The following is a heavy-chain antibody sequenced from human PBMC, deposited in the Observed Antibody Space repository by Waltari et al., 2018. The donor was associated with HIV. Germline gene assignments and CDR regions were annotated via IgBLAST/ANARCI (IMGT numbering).Heavy chain of an antibody. Sequence: VQLQEAGPGPVKPSETLSLTCNVSAAPLNNYYLRWIRPSPAKGLEWIGYIYYTGTSNYSPSPSLKSRVTMSLDTSKTQFSLKLTSVSAADTAVYYCARTVGTSISGVITYNWFDSWGQGTLVTVSS. V-gene: IGHV4-59*01. CDR3: ARTVGTSISGVITYNWFDS. CDR2: IYYTGTS. D-gene: IGHD3-3*01. J-gene: IGHJ5*01. CDR1: AAPLNNYY.